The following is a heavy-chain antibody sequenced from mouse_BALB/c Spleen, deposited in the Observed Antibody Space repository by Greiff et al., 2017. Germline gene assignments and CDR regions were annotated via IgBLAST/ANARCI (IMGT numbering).Heavy chain of an antibody. CDR3: ARDSSGYVTY. D-gene: IGHD3-2*01. Sequence: VQLQQSGPELVKPGASVKISCKASGYTFTDYNMHWVKQSHGKSLEWIGYIYPYNGGTGYNQKFKSKATLTVDNSSSTAYMELRSLTSEDSAVYYCARDSSGYVTYWGQGTLVTVSA. CDR1: GYTFTDYN. J-gene: IGHJ3*01. CDR2: IYPYNGGT. V-gene: IGHV1S29*02.